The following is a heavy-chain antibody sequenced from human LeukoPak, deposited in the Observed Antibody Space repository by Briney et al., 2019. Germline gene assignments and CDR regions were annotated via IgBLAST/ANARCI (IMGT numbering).Heavy chain of an antibody. D-gene: IGHD4-17*01. CDR3: ARKDYGDVLAFDY. CDR1: GYTFISYA. J-gene: IGHJ4*02. Sequence: ASVKVSCKASGYTFISYAMHWVRQAPGQRLEWMGWINAGNGNTKYSQNFQGRVTITGDTSASTAYMELSSLRSEDTAVYYCARKDYGDVLAFDYWGQGTLVTVSS. CDR2: INAGNGNT. V-gene: IGHV1-3*01.